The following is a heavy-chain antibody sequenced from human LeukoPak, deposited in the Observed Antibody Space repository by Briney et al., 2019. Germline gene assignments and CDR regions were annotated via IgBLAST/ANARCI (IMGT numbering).Heavy chain of an antibody. CDR1: GFTFSSYA. CDR2: ISGSGGST. CDR3: ASTTMAIPGDY. J-gene: IGHJ4*02. D-gene: IGHD5-18*01. V-gene: IGHV3-23*01. Sequence: PGGSLRLSCAASGFTFSSYAMSWVRQAPGKGLEWVSAISGSGGSTYYADSVKGRFTISRDNAKNTLYLQMNSLRGEDTAVYYCASTTMAIPGDYWGQGTLVTVSS.